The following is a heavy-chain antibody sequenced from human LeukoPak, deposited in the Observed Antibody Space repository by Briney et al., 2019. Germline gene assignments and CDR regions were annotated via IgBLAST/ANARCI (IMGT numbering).Heavy chain of an antibody. CDR3: ARRAGAYSHPYDY. J-gene: IGHJ4*02. CDR1: GFTLSSNS. Sequence: GGSLRLSCTVSGFTLSSNSMSWVRQAPGKGLEWVSFIYSDNTHYSYSVKGRFTISRDNSKNTLYLQMNSLRDADTAVYECARRAGAYSHPYDYWGQGTLVTVSS. D-gene: IGHD4/OR15-4a*01. CDR2: IYSDNT. V-gene: IGHV3-53*01.